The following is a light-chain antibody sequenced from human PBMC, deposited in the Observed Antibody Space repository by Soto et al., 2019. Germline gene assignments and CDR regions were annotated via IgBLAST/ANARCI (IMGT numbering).Light chain of an antibody. Sequence: QPVLTQPPSASGTPGQRVTISCSGSSSNIGSNTVNWYQQLPGTAPKLLIYSSNQRPSGVPDRFSGSKSGTSASLAISGPDSKVQGNYDCAPRENSLSVLVFGTGTNRPVL. CDR3: APRENSLSVLV. V-gene: IGLV1-44*01. J-gene: IGLJ1*01. CDR1: SSNIGSNT. CDR2: SSN.